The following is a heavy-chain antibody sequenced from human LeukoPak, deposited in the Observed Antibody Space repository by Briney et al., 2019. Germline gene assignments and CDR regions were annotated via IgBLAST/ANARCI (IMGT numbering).Heavy chain of an antibody. V-gene: IGHV4-59*01. CDR3: ARAGGIVGATVWFDP. CDR1: GGSISSYY. J-gene: IGHJ5*02. CDR2: IYYSGST. D-gene: IGHD1-26*01. Sequence: PSETLSLTCTVSGGSISSYYWNWIRQPPGKGPEWIGYIYYSGSTNYNPSLKSRVTISVDTSKNQFSLKLSSVTAADTAVYYCARAGGIVGATVWFDPWGQGTLVTVSS.